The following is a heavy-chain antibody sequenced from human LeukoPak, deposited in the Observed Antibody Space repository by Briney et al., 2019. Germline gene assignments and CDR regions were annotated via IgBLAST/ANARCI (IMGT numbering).Heavy chain of an antibody. Sequence: ASVKVSCKTSGFSFRNYGVSWVRQAPGQGLEWMGWIISHNGDTELAQKFQGRVSLTTDTSTTTVFMELRSLTSDDTAVYYCARDRGFGDYVDDGADIHDYWGQGTLVTVSS. D-gene: IGHD4-17*01. V-gene: IGHV1-18*01. CDR2: IISHNGDT. J-gene: IGHJ4*02. CDR1: GFSFRNYG. CDR3: ARDRGFGDYVDDGADIHDY.